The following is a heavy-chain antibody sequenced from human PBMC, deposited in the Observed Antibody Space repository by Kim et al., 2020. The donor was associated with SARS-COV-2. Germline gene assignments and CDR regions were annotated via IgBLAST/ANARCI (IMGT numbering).Heavy chain of an antibody. CDR3: ARRGISRHYDSSGYWRPDAFDI. D-gene: IGHD3-22*01. Sequence: GESLKISCKGSGYSFTSYWIGWVRQMPGKGLEWMGIIYPGDSDTRYSPSFQGQVTISADKSINTAYLQWSSLKASDTAMYYCARRGISRHYDSSGYWRPDAFDIWGQGTMVTVSS. V-gene: IGHV5-51*01. J-gene: IGHJ3*02. CDR1: GYSFTSYW. CDR2: IYPGDSDT.